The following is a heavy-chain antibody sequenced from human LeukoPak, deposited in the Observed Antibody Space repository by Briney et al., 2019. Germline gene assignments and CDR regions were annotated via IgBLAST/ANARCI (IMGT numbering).Heavy chain of an antibody. D-gene: IGHD4-17*01. CDR1: GITLSGYW. V-gene: IGHV3-74*01. CDR2: INFDGSDT. CDR3: ARSPLIRESYGDKIVKFDY. Sequence: GGSLRLSCAASGITLSGYWMHWVRQAPGKGLVWVSRINFDGSDTSYADFVKGRFTISRDNAKNTLFLQMDSLRAEDTAVYYCARSPLIRESYGDKIVKFDYWGQGTLVTVSS. J-gene: IGHJ4*02.